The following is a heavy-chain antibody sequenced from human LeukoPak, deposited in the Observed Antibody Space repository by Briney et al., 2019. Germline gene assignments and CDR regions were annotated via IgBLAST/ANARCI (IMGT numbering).Heavy chain of an antibody. CDR2: ISSSGITL. CDR3: ARAGYSRYFQY. Sequence: GGSLTLSCAASGFTFSSYSMNWVRRAPGKGLEWVSYISSSGITLNYADSVKGRFTISRDNAKNSVYLQMNSLRVEDTAVYYCARAGYSRYFQYWGQGTLITVSS. J-gene: IGHJ1*01. D-gene: IGHD2-15*01. V-gene: IGHV3-48*04. CDR1: GFTFSSYS.